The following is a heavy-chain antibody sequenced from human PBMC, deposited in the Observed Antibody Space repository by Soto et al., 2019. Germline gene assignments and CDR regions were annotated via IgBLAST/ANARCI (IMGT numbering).Heavy chain of an antibody. V-gene: IGHV3-15*01. CDR1: GFAFSNAW. CDR2: IQSNSDGGTT. Sequence: EVQLVESGGGLVKPGESLRLSCAASGFAFSNAWINLVRQAPGKGLEWVGRIQSNSDGGTTDFAAPVKDRFTISRDHSKNKVYLIMDSLNTEETAVFYRAADFCEFCSSIRCYILHIWGPGTMVTVSS. J-gene: IGHJ3*02. D-gene: IGHD2-2*02. CDR3: AADFCEFCSSIRCYILHI.